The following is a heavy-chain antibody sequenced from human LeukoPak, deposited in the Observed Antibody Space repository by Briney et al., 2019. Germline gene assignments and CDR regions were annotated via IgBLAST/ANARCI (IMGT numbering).Heavy chain of an antibody. Sequence: SETLSLTCTVSGGSISGYYWSWIRQPPGQGLEWIGYIYYSRSTNYNPSLKSRVTISLDTSNNQFSLKLSSVTAADTAMYFCARSKWGYAFDIWGQGKMVTFSS. CDR1: GGSISGYY. D-gene: IGHD7-27*01. CDR3: ARSKWGYAFDI. V-gene: IGHV4-59*01. CDR2: IYYSRST. J-gene: IGHJ3*02.